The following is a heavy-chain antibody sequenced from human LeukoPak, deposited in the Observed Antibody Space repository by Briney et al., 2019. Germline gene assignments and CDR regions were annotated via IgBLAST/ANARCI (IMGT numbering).Heavy chain of an antibody. CDR1: GFTFSSYA. J-gene: IGHJ4*02. CDR2: INDSGGST. V-gene: IGHV3-23*01. D-gene: IGHD3-16*02. CDR3: ATYDYVWGRYRLAQSDY. Sequence: HSGGSLRLSCAASGFTFSSYAMSWVRHLPGKGLEWLSYINDSGGSTYYADSVKGRFVISRDNSKNSLYLQINSLRAEDTAIYYCATYDYVWGRYRLAQSDYWGQGTLVTVSS.